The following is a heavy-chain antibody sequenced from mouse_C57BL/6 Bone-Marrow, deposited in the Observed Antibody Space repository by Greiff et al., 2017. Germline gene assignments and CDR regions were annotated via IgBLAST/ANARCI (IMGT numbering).Heavy chain of an antibody. CDR1: GYSFTDYN. J-gene: IGHJ4*01. CDR2: INPNYGTT. CDR3: AREEGFITTVVATRDAMDY. Sequence: EVQRVESGPELVKPGASVKISCKASGYSFTDYNMNWVKQSNGKSLEWIGVINPNYGTTSYNQKFKGKATLTVDQSSSTAYMQLNSLTSEDSAVYYCAREEGFITTVVATRDAMDYWGQGTSVTVSS. D-gene: IGHD1-1*01. V-gene: IGHV1-39*01.